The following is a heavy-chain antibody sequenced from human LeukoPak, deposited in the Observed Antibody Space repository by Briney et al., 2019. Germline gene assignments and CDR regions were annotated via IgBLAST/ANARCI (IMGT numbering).Heavy chain of an antibody. V-gene: IGHV3-53*01. CDR3: ASRRYSAAPDY. CDR2: IYSGGST. CDR1: GFTVSSNY. Sequence: GGSLRLSCAASGFTVSSNYMSWVRQAPGKGLEWVSVIYSGGSTYYADSVKGRFTISRDNSKNTLYLQMNSLRAEDTAVYYCASRRYSAAPDYWSQGTLVTVSS. D-gene: IGHD2-15*01. J-gene: IGHJ4*01.